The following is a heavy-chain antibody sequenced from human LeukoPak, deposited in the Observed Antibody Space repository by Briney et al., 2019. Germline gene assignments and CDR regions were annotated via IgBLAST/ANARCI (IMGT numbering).Heavy chain of an antibody. D-gene: IGHD6-19*01. CDR3: AKAYSSGWYLDY. V-gene: IGHV1-2*02. J-gene: IGHJ4*02. Sequence: ASVKVSCKPSGYTFIGYYIHWVRQTPGQGLEWMGRINPNSGDTNYENKFQGRVTMTRDTSISKAYMEVSRLRSDDTAVYYCAKAYSSGWYLDYWGQGTLVTVSS. CDR2: INPNSGDT. CDR1: GYTFIGYY.